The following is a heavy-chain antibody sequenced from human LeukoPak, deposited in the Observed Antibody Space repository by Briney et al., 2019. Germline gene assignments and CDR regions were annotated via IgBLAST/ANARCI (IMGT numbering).Heavy chain of an antibody. CDR3: ARDPIYYYGAGSNIVDY. CDR2: IKVDGSEK. D-gene: IGHD3-10*01. J-gene: IGHJ4*02. Sequence: TGGSLRLSCAASGFTFNTYAMSWVRQAPGKGLEWVANIKVDGSEKYYVDSVKGRFTISRDNAKNSLYLQMDSLRAEDTAMYYCARDPIYYYGAGSNIVDYWGQGTLVTVSS. V-gene: IGHV3-7*01. CDR1: GFTFNTYA.